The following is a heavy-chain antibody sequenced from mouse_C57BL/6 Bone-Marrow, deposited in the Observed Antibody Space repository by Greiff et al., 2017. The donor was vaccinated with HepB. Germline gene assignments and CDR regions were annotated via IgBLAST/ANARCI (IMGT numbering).Heavy chain of an antibody. CDR3: ARSYYGSRGAY. CDR1: GYTFTSYW. D-gene: IGHD1-1*01. CDR2: IYPGSGST. V-gene: IGHV1-55*01. J-gene: IGHJ3*01. Sequence: VKLQQPGAELVKPGASVKMSCKASGYTFTSYWITWVKQRPGQGLEWIGDIYPGSGSTNYNEKFKSKATLTVDTSSSTAYMQLSSLTSEDSAVYYCARSYYGSRGAYWGQGTLVTVSA.